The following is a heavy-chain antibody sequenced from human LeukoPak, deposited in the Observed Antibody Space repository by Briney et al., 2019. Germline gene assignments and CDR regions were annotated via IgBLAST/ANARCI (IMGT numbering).Heavy chain of an antibody. CDR3: ARADGDYNGAFDI. D-gene: IGHD4-17*01. Sequence: GGSLRLSCAASGFTFSSYSMNWVRQAPGKGLEWVSSISSSSSYIYYADSVKGRFTISRDNAKNSLYLQMNSLRAEDTAVYYCARADGDYNGAFDIWGQGTMVTVSS. CDR2: ISSSSSYI. V-gene: IGHV3-21*01. CDR1: GFTFSSYS. J-gene: IGHJ3*02.